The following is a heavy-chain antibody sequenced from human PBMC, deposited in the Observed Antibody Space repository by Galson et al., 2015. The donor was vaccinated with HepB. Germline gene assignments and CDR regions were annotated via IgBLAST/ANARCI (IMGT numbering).Heavy chain of an antibody. CDR3: AKGLGVGTPDYSYGMDV. CDR2: ISSDGSSK. CDR1: AFTFSNYG. V-gene: IGHV3-30*18. Sequence: SLRLSCAASAFTFSNYGMHWVRQAPGKGLEWVAIISSDGSSKYYADSVKGRFTISRDNSKRTLYLQMNSLRAEDTAVYYCAKGLGVGTPDYSYGMDVWGQGTTVTVSS. D-gene: IGHD2-15*01. J-gene: IGHJ6*02.